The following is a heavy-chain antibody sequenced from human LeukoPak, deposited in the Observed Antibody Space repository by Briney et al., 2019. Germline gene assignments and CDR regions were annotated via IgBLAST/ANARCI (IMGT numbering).Heavy chain of an antibody. Sequence: PGGSLRLSCAASGSTFSGNGMSWVRQAPGKGPEWVSGVTGDGATTYYADSVKGRFTISRDNSKNTVYLQMNSLGAEDTAFYYCAKMQGYFDYWSQGTLVTVSA. CDR1: GSTFSGNG. V-gene: IGHV3-23*01. CDR2: VTGDGATT. CDR3: AKMQGYFDY. J-gene: IGHJ4*02.